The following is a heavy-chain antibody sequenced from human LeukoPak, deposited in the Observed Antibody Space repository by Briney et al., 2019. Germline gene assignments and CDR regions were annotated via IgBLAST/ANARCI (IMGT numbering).Heavy chain of an antibody. CDR2: INPSGGSA. J-gene: IGHJ4*02. CDR3: ARDPFRPIVGPTKAPEKRGLFNY. V-gene: IGHV1-46*01. D-gene: IGHD1-26*01. CDR1: GYSFTSYY. Sequence: ASVKVSCRASGYSFTSYYLHWVRLAPGQGLEWMGIINPSGGSATYAQKFQGRVTMTRDTSTTTVYLELSNLRSEDTAVYYCARDPFRPIVGPTKAPEKRGLFNYWGQGTLVTVSS.